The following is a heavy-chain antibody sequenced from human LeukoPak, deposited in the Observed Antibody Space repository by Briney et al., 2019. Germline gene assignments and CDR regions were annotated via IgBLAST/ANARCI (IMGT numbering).Heavy chain of an antibody. CDR3: TTLYYYDTTGYYWRGFDY. J-gene: IGHJ4*02. D-gene: IGHD3-22*01. CDR2: IYHSGNT. CDR1: GGSISNSNW. Sequence: SETLSLTCAVSGGSISNSNWWSWVRQPPGKGLEWIGEIYHSGNTNYNPSLKSRVTITVDTSKNQFSLELNSVTAADTALYFCTTLYYYDTTGYYWRGFDYWGQGALVTVSS. V-gene: IGHV4-4*02.